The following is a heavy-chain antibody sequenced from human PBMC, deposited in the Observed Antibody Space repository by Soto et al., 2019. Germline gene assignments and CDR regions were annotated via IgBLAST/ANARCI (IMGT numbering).Heavy chain of an antibody. CDR1: GGTLSSFA. V-gene: IGHV1-69*13. J-gene: IGHJ5*01. D-gene: IGHD3-10*01. CDR3: ATDTSMFRGRIADTPWFDS. Sequence: VASVKVSCKASGGTLSSFAFTWVRQARGQGLEWMGRIIPIFGTANYAQQFQGRVTITADESTGTVYMDLRSLRSEDTAMYYCATDTSMFRGRIADTPWFDSWGQGTLGTVSS. CDR2: IIPIFGTA.